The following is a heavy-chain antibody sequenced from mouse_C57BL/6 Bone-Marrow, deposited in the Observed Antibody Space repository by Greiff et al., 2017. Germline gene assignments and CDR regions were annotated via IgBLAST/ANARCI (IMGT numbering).Heavy chain of an antibody. CDR2: ISGGSGNT. V-gene: IGHV5-9*01. Sequence: EVHLVESGGGLVKPGGSLKLSCAASGFTFSSYTMSWVRQTPEKRLEWVATISGGSGNTYYPDSVKGRFTISRDNAKNTLYLQMSSLRSEDTSLYYCVKQGWLQRSPWFDYWGQGTLVTVSA. CDR1: GFTFSSYT. J-gene: IGHJ3*01. CDR3: VKQGWLQRSPWFDY. D-gene: IGHD2-3*01.